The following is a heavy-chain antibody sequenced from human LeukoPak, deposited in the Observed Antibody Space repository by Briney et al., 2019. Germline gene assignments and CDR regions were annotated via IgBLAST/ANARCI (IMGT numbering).Heavy chain of an antibody. CDR2: IIPIFGTA. J-gene: IGHJ4*02. CDR3: ARDPEAQYYDFWSGYFDY. Sequence: SVKVSCKASGGTFSSYAISWVRQAPGQGLEWMGGIIPIFGTANYAQKFQGRVTITVDESTSTAYMELSSLRSEDTAVYYCARDPEAQYYDFWSGYFDYWGQGTLVTVSS. D-gene: IGHD3-3*01. V-gene: IGHV1-69*13. CDR1: GGTFSSYA.